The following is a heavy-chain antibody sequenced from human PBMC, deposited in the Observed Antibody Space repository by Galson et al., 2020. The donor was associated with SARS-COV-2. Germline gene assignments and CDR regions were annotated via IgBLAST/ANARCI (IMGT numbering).Heavy chain of an antibody. J-gene: IGHJ4*02. CDR2: IGTAGDT. CDR3: VTGDYYGSGSYRPLDY. CDR1: GFTFSSYD. V-gene: IGHV3-13*01. Sequence: GESLKISCAASGFTFSSYDMHWVRQATGKGLEWVSAIGTAGDTYYPGSVKGRFTIPRENAKNSLYLQMNSLRAGDTAVYYCVTGDYYGSGSYRPLDYWGQGTLVTVSS. D-gene: IGHD3-10*01.